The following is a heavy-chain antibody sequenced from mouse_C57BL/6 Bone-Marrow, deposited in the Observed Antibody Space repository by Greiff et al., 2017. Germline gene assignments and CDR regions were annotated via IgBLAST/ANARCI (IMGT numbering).Heavy chain of an antibody. D-gene: IGHD1-1*01. CDR1: GYTFTSYW. J-gene: IGHJ1*03. CDR3: ERKLIYNYGSSPLDFDV. Sequence: VQLQQPGAELVKPGASVKMSCKASGYTFTSYWITWVKQRPGQGLEWIGDIYPGSGSTNYNEKFKSKATLTVDTSSSTAYMQLSSLTSEDSAVYYWERKLIYNYGSSPLDFDVWGTGTTVTVSS. V-gene: IGHV1-55*01. CDR2: IYPGSGST.